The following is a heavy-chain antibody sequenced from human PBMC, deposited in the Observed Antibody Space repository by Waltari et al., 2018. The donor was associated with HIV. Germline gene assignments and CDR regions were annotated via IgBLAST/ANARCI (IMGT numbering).Heavy chain of an antibody. V-gene: IGHV1-69*06. D-gene: IGHD2-2*02. CDR1: GGTFSSYA. CDR2: SIPIFGTA. CDR3: ARGVIVVVPAAIGNRNYYYYGMDV. J-gene: IGHJ6*02. Sequence: QVQLVQSGAEVKKPGSSVKVSCKASGGTFSSYAISWVRQAPGQGLEWMGGSIPIFGTANYAQKFQGRVTITADKSTSTAYMELSSLRSEDTAVYYCARGVIVVVPAAIGNRNYYYYGMDVWGQGTTVTVSS.